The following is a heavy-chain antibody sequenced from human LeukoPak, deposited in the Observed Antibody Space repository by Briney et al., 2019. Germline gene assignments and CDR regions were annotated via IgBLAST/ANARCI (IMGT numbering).Heavy chain of an antibody. CDR1: GFTVSSNY. Sequence: PGGSLRLSCAASGFTVSSNYLTWVRQAPGKGLEWVSSISSSSSYIYYADSVKGRFTISRDNAKNSLYLQMNSLRAEDTAVYYCARESGRSYWGQGTLVTVSS. CDR3: ARESGRSY. D-gene: IGHD3-3*01. J-gene: IGHJ4*02. V-gene: IGHV3-21*01. CDR2: ISSSSSYI.